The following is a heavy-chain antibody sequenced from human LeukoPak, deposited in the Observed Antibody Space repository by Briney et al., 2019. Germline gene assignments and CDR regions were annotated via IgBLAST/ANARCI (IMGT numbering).Heavy chain of an antibody. CDR1: GFTFSSYG. V-gene: IGHV3-33*01. Sequence: GGSLRLSCAASGFTFSSYGMHWVRQSPGKGLEWVAVIWYDGSNKYYADSVKGRFTISRDNSKSTLYLQMNSLRAEDTAVYYCARLLGWSLDHWGQGTLVTVSS. CDR3: ARLLGWSLDH. J-gene: IGHJ4*02. CDR2: IWYDGSNK. D-gene: IGHD4-23*01.